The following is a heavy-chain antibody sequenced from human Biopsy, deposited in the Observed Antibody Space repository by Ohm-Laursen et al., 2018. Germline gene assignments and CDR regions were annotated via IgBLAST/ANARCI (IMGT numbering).Heavy chain of an antibody. CDR2: ISYSGST. CDR3: ASYSHHYYDFDY. CDR1: GGSVNSDSSY. Sequence: SETLSLTCAVSGGSVNSDSSYGSWIRQPPGKGLEWIGYISYSGSTKYNPSLKSPVTISVDTSKNQFSLKLSSVTAADTAVYYCASYSHHYYDFDYWGQGTLVTVSS. D-gene: IGHD3-16*01. J-gene: IGHJ4*02. V-gene: IGHV4-61*01.